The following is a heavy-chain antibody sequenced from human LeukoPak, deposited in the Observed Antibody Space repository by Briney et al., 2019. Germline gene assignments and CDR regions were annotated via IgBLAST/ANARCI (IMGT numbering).Heavy chain of an antibody. V-gene: IGHV3-30-3*01. Sequence: GGSLRLSCAASGFTFSSYAMHWVRQAPGKGLEWVAVISYDGSNKYYADSVKGRFTISRDNSKNTLYLQMNSLRSDDTAVYYCARAASIAAALDYWGQGTLVTVSS. CDR3: ARAASIAAALDY. CDR2: ISYDGSNK. D-gene: IGHD6-13*01. CDR1: GFTFSSYA. J-gene: IGHJ4*02.